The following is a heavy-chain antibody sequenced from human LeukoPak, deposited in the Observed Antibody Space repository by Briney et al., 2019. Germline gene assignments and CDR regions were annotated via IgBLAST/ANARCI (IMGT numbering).Heavy chain of an antibody. CDR3: AREGFPDSFDI. Sequence: GGSLRLSCAASGFTFSSYGMHWVRQAPGRGLEWVAVIWYDGSNKYYADSVKGRSTISRDNSKNTLYLQMNSLRAEDTAVYYCAREGFPDSFDIWGQGTMVTVSS. J-gene: IGHJ3*02. CDR1: GFTFSSYG. V-gene: IGHV3-33*01. CDR2: IWYDGSNK.